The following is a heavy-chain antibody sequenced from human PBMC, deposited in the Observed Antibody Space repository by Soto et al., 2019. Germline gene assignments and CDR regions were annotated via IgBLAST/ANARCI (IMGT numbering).Heavy chain of an antibody. CDR3: ARDREWLVSPWFDT. Sequence: GGSLRLSCAASGFTFSSYAMHWVRQAPGKGLEWVAVISYDGSNKYYADSVKGRFTISRDNSKNTLYLQMNSLRAEDTAVYYCARDREWLVSPWFDTWGQGTLVTVSS. CDR2: ISYDGSNK. V-gene: IGHV3-30-3*01. D-gene: IGHD6-19*01. CDR1: GFTFSSYA. J-gene: IGHJ5*02.